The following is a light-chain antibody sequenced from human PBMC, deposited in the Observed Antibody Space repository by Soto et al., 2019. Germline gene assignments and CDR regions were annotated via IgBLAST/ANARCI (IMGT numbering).Light chain of an antibody. V-gene: IGLV2-14*01. J-gene: IGLJ1*01. Sequence: QSALTQPASVSGSPGQPITISCTGTSSDVGGYNYVSWYQQEPGKAPKLMISEVSNRPSGISNRFSGSKSGNTASLTISGLQAEDEADYYCSSYTSTSTLYVFGTGTKLTVL. CDR2: EVS. CDR3: SSYTSTSTLYV. CDR1: SSDVGGYNY.